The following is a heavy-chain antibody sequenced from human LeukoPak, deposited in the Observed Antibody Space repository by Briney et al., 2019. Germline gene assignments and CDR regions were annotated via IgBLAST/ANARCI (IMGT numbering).Heavy chain of an antibody. CDR3: ARAVLTPNNFDY. CDR1: GCSISSGSYY. Sequence: SETLSLTCTVSGCSISSGSYYWSWIRQPAGKGLEWIGRIYTSGSTNYNPSLKSRVTISVDTSKNQFSLKLSSVTAADTAVYYCARAVLTPNNFDYWGQGTLVTVSS. J-gene: IGHJ4*02. D-gene: IGHD4-23*01. CDR2: IYTSGST. V-gene: IGHV4-61*02.